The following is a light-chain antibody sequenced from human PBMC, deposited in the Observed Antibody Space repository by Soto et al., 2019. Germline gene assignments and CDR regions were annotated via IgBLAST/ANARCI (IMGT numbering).Light chain of an antibody. CDR1: QSVGTW. CDR2: DAS. J-gene: IGKJ5*01. Sequence: DIGMTQSPATLSASVGDRVTVTCRASQSVGTWLAWYQQKPGRAPNLLIYDASSLESGVPSRFRGSGSGTEFTLTISSLQPDDFAPYYCQHYSSYSITFGQGTRLEIK. CDR3: QHYSSYSIT. V-gene: IGKV1-5*01.